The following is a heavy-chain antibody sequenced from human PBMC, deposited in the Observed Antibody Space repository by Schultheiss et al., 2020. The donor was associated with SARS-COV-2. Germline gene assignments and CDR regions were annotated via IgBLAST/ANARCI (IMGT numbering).Heavy chain of an antibody. D-gene: IGHD6-19*01. CDR2: IMSIFGKA. J-gene: IGHJ6*02. Sequence: SVKVSCKASGGILSNYAISWVRQAPGQGFEWMGGIMSIFGKANYAQRFQDRVTITADRSTSTVYMELRSLRSEDTALYYCAREGGGAAVAGYNGMDVWGQGTTVTVSS. CDR1: GGILSNYA. V-gene: IGHV1-69*06. CDR3: AREGGGAAVAGYNGMDV.